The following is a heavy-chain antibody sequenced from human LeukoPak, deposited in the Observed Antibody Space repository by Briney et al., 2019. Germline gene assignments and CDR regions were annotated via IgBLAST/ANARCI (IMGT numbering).Heavy chain of an antibody. CDR2: IKQDGSEK. Sequence: GGSLRLSCAASGFTFSSYAMSWVRQAPGKGLEWVANIKQDGSEKYYVDSVRGRFTISRDNAKNSLSLQMNSLRAEDTAVYYCASNYGGWGQGTLVTVSS. CDR3: ASNYGG. J-gene: IGHJ4*02. V-gene: IGHV3-7*03. D-gene: IGHD4-11*01. CDR1: GFTFSSYA.